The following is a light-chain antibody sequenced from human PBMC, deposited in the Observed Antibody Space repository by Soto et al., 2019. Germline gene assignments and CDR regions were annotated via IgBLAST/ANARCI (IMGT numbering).Light chain of an antibody. Sequence: QTVVTQPPSASGTPWQGVTISCSGSTSNIGSNYVYWYQQLPGTAPKLLIYRNNQRPSGVPDRFSGSKSGTSASLAISGLRSDDEADYFCATWDDSLNGFYVFGTGTKVTVL. J-gene: IGLJ1*01. V-gene: IGLV1-47*01. CDR1: TSNIGSNY. CDR3: ATWDDSLNGFYV. CDR2: RNN.